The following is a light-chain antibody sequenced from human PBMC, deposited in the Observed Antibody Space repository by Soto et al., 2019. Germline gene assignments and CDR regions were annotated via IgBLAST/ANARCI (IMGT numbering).Light chain of an antibody. CDR2: GSS. CDR3: QQYYLWGLS. V-gene: IGKV3D-15*01. CDR1: QNVATN. J-gene: IGKJ4*01. Sequence: VMTQSPGNLSVSPGEVVTLFCRASQNVATNLAWYQVRPGQAPRLLIYGSSTRATGIPATFSGSGSGTHFSLTISSLQSEDCAIYYCQQYYLWGLSFGGGSKVE.